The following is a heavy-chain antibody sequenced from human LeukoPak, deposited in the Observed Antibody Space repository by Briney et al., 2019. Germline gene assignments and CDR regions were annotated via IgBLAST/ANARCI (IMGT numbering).Heavy chain of an antibody. CDR3: AKDPTTADDYYDSRGERYYYYYMDV. V-gene: IGHV3-23*01. J-gene: IGHJ6*03. CDR2: ISGSGGST. D-gene: IGHD3-22*01. CDR1: GFTFSSYA. Sequence: GGSLRLSCAASGFTFSSYAMSWVRQAPGKGLEWVSGISGSGGSTYYADSVKGRFTISRDNSKNTLYLQMNSLRAEDTAVYYCAKDPTTADDYYDSRGERYYYYYMDVWGKGTTVTISS.